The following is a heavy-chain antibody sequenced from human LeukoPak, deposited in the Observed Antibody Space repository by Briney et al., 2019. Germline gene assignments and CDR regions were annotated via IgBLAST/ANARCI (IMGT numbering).Heavy chain of an antibody. Sequence: PSETLSLTCIVSGGSISAYYWSWIRQPPGKRLQWIGHIYYSGSTNYNPSLKSRVTISVDTSKSQFSLKLSSVTAADTAVYYCAREIITLVRGVIIFYGMDVWGQGTTVTVSS. D-gene: IGHD3-10*01. J-gene: IGHJ6*02. CDR1: GGSISAYY. CDR2: IYYSGST. CDR3: AREIITLVRGVIIFYGMDV. V-gene: IGHV4-59*01.